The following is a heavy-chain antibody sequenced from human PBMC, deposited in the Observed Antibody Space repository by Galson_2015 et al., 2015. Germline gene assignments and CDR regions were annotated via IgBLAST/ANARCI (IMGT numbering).Heavy chain of an antibody. CDR3: ARLVDIVVVVAATGDHY. J-gene: IGHJ4*02. Sequence: SVKVSCKASGYTFTGYYMHWVRQAPGQGLEWMGRINPNSGGTNYAQKFQGRVTMTRDTSISTAYMELSRLRSDDTAVYYCARLVDIVVVVAATGDHYWGQGTLVTVSS. V-gene: IGHV1-2*06. CDR1: GYTFTGYY. D-gene: IGHD2-15*01. CDR2: INPNSGGT.